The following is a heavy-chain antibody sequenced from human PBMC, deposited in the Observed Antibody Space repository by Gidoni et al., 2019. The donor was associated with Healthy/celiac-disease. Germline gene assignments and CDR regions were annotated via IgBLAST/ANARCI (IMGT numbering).Heavy chain of an antibody. J-gene: IGHJ6*02. CDR3: ARDLYGDGMDV. CDR1: GYTFPSSY. V-gene: IGHV1-46*03. CDR2: SNPSGGST. D-gene: IGHD4-17*01. Sequence: QVQLVQSGAEVKKPGASVKVSCKASGYTFPSSYMHWVRQAPGQGLEWMGISNPSGGSTSYEQKVQGRVTMTRDTSTSTVYMELSSLRSEDTAVYYCARDLYGDGMDVWGQGTTVTVSS.